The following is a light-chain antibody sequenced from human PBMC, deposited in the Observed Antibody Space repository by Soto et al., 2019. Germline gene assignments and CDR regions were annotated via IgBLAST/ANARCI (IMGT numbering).Light chain of an antibody. CDR3: QQSYSMWT. CDR2: GAS. Sequence: DIQMTQSPSSLSASVGDRVIITCRASQSISSYLNWYQQKLGKAPKLLIYGASSLQSGVPSRFSGRGSGTDFTLTISSLQPEDFATYYCQQSYSMWTFGQGTKVEIK. V-gene: IGKV1-39*01. J-gene: IGKJ1*01. CDR1: QSISSY.